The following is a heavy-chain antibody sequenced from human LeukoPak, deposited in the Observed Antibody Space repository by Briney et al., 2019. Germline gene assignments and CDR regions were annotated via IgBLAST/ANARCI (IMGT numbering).Heavy chain of an antibody. Sequence: SETLSLTCTVSGGSISSYYWSWIRQPPGKGLEWIGYIYYSGSTNYNPSLKSRVTISVDTSKNQFSLKLSSVTAADTAVYYCARVPYYYDSSGHYYYYYMDVWGKGTTVTISS. CDR2: IYYSGST. D-gene: IGHD3-22*01. V-gene: IGHV4-59*01. CDR3: ARVPYYYDSSGHYYYYYMDV. J-gene: IGHJ6*03. CDR1: GGSISSYY.